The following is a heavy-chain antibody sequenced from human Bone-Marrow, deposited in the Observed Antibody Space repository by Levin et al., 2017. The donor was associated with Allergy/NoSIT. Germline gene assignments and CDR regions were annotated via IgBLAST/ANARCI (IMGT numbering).Heavy chain of an antibody. V-gene: IGHV1-69*06. CDR1: GGTFRDDN. J-gene: IGHJ3*02. CDR3: ARQSSGHYEAFDI. Sequence: SVKVSCKTSGGTFRDDNVGWVRQAPGQGLEWMGGIIPMYGTTDYAQKFQGRVTITADKSTSTAYLDLSSLRSEDTAVYYCARQSSGHYEAFDIWGQGTLVTVSS. D-gene: IGHD3-22*01. CDR2: IIPMYGTT.